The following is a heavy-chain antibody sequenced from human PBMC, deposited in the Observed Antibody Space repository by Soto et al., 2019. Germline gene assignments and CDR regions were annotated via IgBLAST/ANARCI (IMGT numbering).Heavy chain of an antibody. CDR3: ASRVVTAVNWFDP. CDR2: IIPIFGTA. J-gene: IGHJ5*02. D-gene: IGHD2-2*01. CDR1: GGTFSSYA. Sequence: SVKVSCKASGGTFSSYAISGVRQAPGQGLEWMGGIIPIFGTANYAQKFQGRVTITADESTSTAYMELSSLRSEDTAVYYCASRVVTAVNWFDPWGQGTLVTVSS. V-gene: IGHV1-69*13.